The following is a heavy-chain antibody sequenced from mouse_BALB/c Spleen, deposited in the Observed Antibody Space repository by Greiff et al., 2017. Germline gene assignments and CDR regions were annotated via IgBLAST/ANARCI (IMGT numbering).Heavy chain of an antibody. CDR1: GFNIKDTY. V-gene: IGHV14-3*02. D-gene: IGHD4-1*01. J-gene: IGHJ1*01. CDR2: IDPANGNT. Sequence: VQLQQSGAELVKPGASVKLSCTASGFNIKDTYMHWVKQRPEQGLEWIGRIDPANGNTKYDPKFQGKATITADTSSNTAYLQLSSLTSEDTAVYYCARILGPWYFDVWGAGTTVTVSS. CDR3: ARILGPWYFDV.